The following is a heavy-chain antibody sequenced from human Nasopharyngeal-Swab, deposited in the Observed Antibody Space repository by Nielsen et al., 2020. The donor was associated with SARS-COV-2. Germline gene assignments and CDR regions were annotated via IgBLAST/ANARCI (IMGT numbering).Heavy chain of an antibody. CDR3: AAAPSGDYGGY. CDR1: GFTFSNYG. Sequence: GGSLRLSCAASGFTFSNYGMHWVRQAPGKGLEWLAVIWYDGSNKYYADSVKGRFTISRDNSKNTVYLQMNSLRTEDTAVYYCAAAPSGDYGGYWGQGTLFTVSS. CDR2: IWYDGSNK. V-gene: IGHV3-33*01. D-gene: IGHD4-23*01. J-gene: IGHJ4*02.